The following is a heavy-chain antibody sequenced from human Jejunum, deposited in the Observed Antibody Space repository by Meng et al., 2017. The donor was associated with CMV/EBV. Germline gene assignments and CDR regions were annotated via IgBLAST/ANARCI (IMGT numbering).Heavy chain of an antibody. V-gene: IGHV4-39*07. CDR3: VRVDTMTTFLLDS. J-gene: IGHJ4*02. CDR1: GGSFSSTSYH. Sequence: GGSFSSTSYHWGWVRLSPGKGLEWVGSISYTGSTYYNPSLESRLTISVDRSKNQFSLRLTTATAADAAVYYCVRVDTMTTFLLDSWGQGTLVTVSS. D-gene: IGHD4-11*01. CDR2: ISYTGST.